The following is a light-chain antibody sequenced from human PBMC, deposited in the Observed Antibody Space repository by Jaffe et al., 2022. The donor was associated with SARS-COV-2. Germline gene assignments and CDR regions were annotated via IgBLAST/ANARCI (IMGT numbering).Light chain of an antibody. Sequence: DIQMTQSPSSLSASVGDRVTISCRASQNINNFLHWYQQKPGEAPKLLVYGASNLQRGAPSRFSGSGFGTDFTLTISSLQPEDFATYYCQQSSSTPPTFGGGTKVEIK. CDR3: QQSSSTPPT. V-gene: IGKV1-39*01. CDR2: GAS. CDR1: QNINNF. J-gene: IGKJ4*01.